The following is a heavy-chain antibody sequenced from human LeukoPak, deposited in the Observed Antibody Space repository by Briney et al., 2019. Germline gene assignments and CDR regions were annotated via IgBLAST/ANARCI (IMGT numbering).Heavy chain of an antibody. CDR2: ISAYNGNT. D-gene: IGHD3-22*01. J-gene: IGHJ5*02. Sequence: GASVKVSCKASGYTFTSYGISWVRQAPGQGLEWMGWISAYNGNTNYAQKLQGRVTMTRNTSISTAYMELSSLRSEDTAVYYCARANYYDRNGVNWFDPWGQGTLVTVSS. CDR3: ARANYYDRNGVNWFDP. V-gene: IGHV1-18*01. CDR1: GYTFTSYG.